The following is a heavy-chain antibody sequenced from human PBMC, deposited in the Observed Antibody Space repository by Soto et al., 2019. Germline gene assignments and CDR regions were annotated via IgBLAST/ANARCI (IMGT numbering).Heavy chain of an antibody. D-gene: IGHD3-3*01. CDR1: GFTFSSYA. J-gene: IGHJ4*02. CDR3: AKAEDFWSGYKAIDY. V-gene: IGHV3-23*01. CDR2: ISGSGGST. Sequence: GGSLRLSCAASGFTFSSYAMSWVRQAPGKGLEWVSAISGSGGSTYYADSVKGRFTISRDNSKNTLYLQMNSLRAEDTAVYYCAKAEDFWSGYKAIDYWGQGTLVTVSS.